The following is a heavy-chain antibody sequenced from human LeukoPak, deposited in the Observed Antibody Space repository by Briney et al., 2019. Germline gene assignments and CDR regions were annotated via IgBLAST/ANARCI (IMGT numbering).Heavy chain of an antibody. V-gene: IGHV3-13*01. CDR2: FHTAGDI. D-gene: IGHD2-2*01. CDR1: GFTFSNYD. Sequence: GGSLRLSCAASGFTFSNYDMHWVRQATGKGLDWVSAFHTAGDIHYSGSVKGRFATSRENAKNSFYLQMNNLRAGDTAVYYCARGSCSSRSCYKRVNGLDVWGQGTPVTVSS. J-gene: IGHJ6*02. CDR3: ARGSCSSRSCYKRVNGLDV.